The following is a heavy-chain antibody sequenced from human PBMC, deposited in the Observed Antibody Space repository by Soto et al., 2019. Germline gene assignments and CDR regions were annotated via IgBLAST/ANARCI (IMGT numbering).Heavy chain of an antibody. CDR1: GGSISSYY. Sequence: SETLSLTCTVSGGSISSYYWSWIRQPPGKGLEWIGYIYYSGSTNYNPSLKSRVTISVDTSKNQFSLKLSSVTAADTAVYYCARDQGIAAAVQYYYGMDVWGQGTTVTVS. CDR2: IYYSGST. CDR3: ARDQGIAAAVQYYYGMDV. V-gene: IGHV4-59*01. D-gene: IGHD6-13*01. J-gene: IGHJ6*02.